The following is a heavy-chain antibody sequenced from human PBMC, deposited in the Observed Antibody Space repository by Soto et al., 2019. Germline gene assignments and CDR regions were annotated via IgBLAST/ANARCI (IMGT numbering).Heavy chain of an antibody. CDR1: GFTFSSYG. V-gene: IGHV3-30*03. CDR2: ISYDGSNK. Sequence: GGSLRLSCAASGFTFSSYGMHWVRQAPGKGLEWVAVISYDGSNKYYADSVKGRFTISRDNSKNTLYLQMNSLRAEDTAVYFCAGKPNALSYFDYWGQGALVTVSS. D-gene: IGHD2-8*01. CDR3: AGKPNALSYFDY. J-gene: IGHJ4*02.